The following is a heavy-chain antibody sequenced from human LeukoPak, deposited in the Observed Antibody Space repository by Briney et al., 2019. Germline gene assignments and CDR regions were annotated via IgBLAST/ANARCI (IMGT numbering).Heavy chain of an antibody. D-gene: IGHD4-23*01. CDR1: GGFIMVAAYS. CDR2: IYYSGRT. V-gene: IGHV4-30-2*01. Sequence: KPSETLSLTCTVSGGFIMVAAYSWSWIRQPPGKGLEWIGYIYYSGRTYYNPSLKSRVTISLDRSKNQFSLKLSSVTAADTAVYFCARGYGDNSGAFDIWGQGTLVTVSS. J-gene: IGHJ3*02. CDR3: ARGYGDNSGAFDI.